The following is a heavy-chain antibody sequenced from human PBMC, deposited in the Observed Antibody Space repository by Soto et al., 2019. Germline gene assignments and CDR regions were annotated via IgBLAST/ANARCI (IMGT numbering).Heavy chain of an antibody. CDR3: ARGGGVGVAGSAAFDM. D-gene: IGHD3-3*01. CDR1: GYPVTAYY. J-gene: IGHJ3*02. Sequence: QLHLVQSGAVVRKPGASVTGSCSASGYPVTAYYMHWVRQAPGRGLEWMGGINPATGAAKYTQTFRGRVTMTRDTSTSTVFMELRGLTSGDTAVFYCARGGGVGVAGSAAFDMWGQGTLVTVSS. V-gene: IGHV1-2*02. CDR2: INPATGAA.